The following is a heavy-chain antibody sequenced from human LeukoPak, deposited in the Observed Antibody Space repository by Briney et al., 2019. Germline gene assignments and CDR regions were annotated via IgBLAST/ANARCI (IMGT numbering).Heavy chain of an antibody. V-gene: IGHV3-7*04. CDR3: ARGGWYYFDY. Sequence: PGGSLRLSCAASGFTVSINYMSWVRQAPGKGLEWVACIKQDGSEIYYVDSVKGRFTISRDNAKNSLYLQMNSLRVEDTAVYYCARGGWYYFDYWGQGTLVTVPS. D-gene: IGHD6-19*01. CDR2: IKQDGSEI. J-gene: IGHJ4*02. CDR1: GFTVSINY.